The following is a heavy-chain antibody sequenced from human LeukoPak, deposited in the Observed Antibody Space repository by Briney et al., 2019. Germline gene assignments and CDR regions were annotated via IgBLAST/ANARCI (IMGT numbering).Heavy chain of an antibody. Sequence: GGSLRLSCAASGFTFSSYWTHWVRQAPGKGLVWVSRIDSDGSSTSYADSVKGRFTISRDNAKNTLYLQMNSLRAEDTAVYYCARAQYYYGSGRWAFDIWGQGTMVTVSS. V-gene: IGHV3-74*01. J-gene: IGHJ3*02. CDR1: GFTFSSYW. CDR3: ARAQYYYGSGRWAFDI. D-gene: IGHD3-10*01. CDR2: IDSDGSST.